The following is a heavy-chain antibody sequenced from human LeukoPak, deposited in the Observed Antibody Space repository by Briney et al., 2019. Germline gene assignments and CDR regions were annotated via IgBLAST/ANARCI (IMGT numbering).Heavy chain of an antibody. D-gene: IGHD2-15*01. CDR2: ISSSSSYT. Sequence: GVSLRLSCAASGFTFSDYYMSWIRQAPGKGLEWVSYISSSSSYTNYADSVKGRFTISRDNAKNSLYLQMNSLRAEDTAVYYCARGQDIVVVVAATDHYYFDYWGQGTLVTVSS. CDR3: ARGQDIVVVVAATDHYYFDY. J-gene: IGHJ4*02. V-gene: IGHV3-11*06. CDR1: GFTFSDYY.